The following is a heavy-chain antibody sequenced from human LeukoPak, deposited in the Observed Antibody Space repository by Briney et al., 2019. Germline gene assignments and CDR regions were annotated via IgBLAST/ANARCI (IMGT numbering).Heavy chain of an antibody. CDR1: GFTFSSYG. V-gene: IGHV3-33*06. J-gene: IGHJ6*03. Sequence: GGPLRLSCAASGFTFSSYGMHWVRQAPGKGLEWVAVIWYDGSNKYYADSVKGLFTISRDNSKNTLYLQMNSLRAEDTAVYYCAKDGPYYYDSSGLNYYYYYMDVWGKGTTVTVSS. CDR3: AKDGPYYYDSSGLNYYYYYMDV. CDR2: IWYDGSNK. D-gene: IGHD3-22*01.